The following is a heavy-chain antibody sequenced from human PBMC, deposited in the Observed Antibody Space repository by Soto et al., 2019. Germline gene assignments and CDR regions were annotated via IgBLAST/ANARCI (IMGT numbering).Heavy chain of an antibody. V-gene: IGHV3-30-3*01. CDR1: GFTFSSYA. CDR3: ARDQWGFYYGSGSLLDY. D-gene: IGHD3-10*01. J-gene: IGHJ4*02. CDR2: ISYDGSNK. Sequence: QVQLVESGGGVVQPGRSLRLSCAASGFTFSSYAMHWVRQAPGKGLEWVAVISYDGSNKYYADSVKGRFTISRDNSKNTLYLQMNSLRAEDTAVYHCARDQWGFYYGSGSLLDYWGQGTLVTVSS.